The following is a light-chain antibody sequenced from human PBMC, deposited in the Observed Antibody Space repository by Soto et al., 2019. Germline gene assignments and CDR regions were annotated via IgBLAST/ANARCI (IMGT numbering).Light chain of an antibody. CDR2: GNS. V-gene: IGLV1-40*01. CDR1: SSNIGAGYD. CDR3: QSYDSSLSAVV. Sequence: QSVLTQPPSVSGAPGQRVTISCTGSSSNIGAGYDVHWYQHLPGTAPKVLIYGNSNRPSGVPDRFSGSKSGTSASLAITGLQAEDEADYSCQSYDSSLSAVVFGGGTKLTVL. J-gene: IGLJ2*01.